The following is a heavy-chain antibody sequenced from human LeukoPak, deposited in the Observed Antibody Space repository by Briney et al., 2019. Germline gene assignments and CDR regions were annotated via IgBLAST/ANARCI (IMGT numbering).Heavy chain of an antibody. D-gene: IGHD2-8*02. Sequence: PGRSLRLSCAASGFTFSSYAMHWVRQAPGKGLEWVAVISYDGSNKYYADSVKGRFTISRDSSKNMLYLQMNSLRVEDTAVYYCARETWSDYWGQGTLVTVSS. J-gene: IGHJ4*02. CDR1: GFTFSSYA. V-gene: IGHV3-30-3*01. CDR2: ISYDGSNK. CDR3: ARETWSDY.